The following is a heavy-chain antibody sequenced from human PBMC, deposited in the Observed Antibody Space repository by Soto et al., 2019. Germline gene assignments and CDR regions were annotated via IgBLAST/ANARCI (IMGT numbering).Heavy chain of an antibody. Sequence: ASVKVSCKASGYTFTAYYVHWVRQAPGQGLEWMGWVNPLTGDTTYAQKFEGRVTMTRDTSISTAYMELSRLRSDDTAIYYCARQQDRAIMAAGFDYWGQGTPVTVSS. CDR1: GYTFTAYY. CDR3: ARQQDRAIMAAGFDY. CDR2: VNPLTGDT. V-gene: IGHV1-2*02. D-gene: IGHD6-13*01. J-gene: IGHJ4*02.